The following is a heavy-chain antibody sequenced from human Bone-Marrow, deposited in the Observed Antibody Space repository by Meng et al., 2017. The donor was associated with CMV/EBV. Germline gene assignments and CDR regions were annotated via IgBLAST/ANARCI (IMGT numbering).Heavy chain of an antibody. V-gene: IGHV3-30*02. J-gene: IGHJ6*02. CDR2: IWYDGSNK. CDR1: GFTFSSYG. D-gene: IGHD3-3*01. CDR3: AKATYYDFWSGYYQYYYYGMDV. Sequence: GESLKISCAASGFTFSSYGMHWVRQAPGKGLEWVAVIWYDGSNKYYADSVKGRFTISRDNSKNTLYLQMNSLRAEDTAVYYCAKATYYDFWSGYYQYYYYGMDVWGQGTTVTVSS.